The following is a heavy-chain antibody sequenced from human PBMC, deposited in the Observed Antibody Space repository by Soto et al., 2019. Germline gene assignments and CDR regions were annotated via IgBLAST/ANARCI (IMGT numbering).Heavy chain of an antibody. CDR2: ISYDGSNK. V-gene: IGHV3-30-3*01. CDR1: GFTFSSYA. CDR3: ARESYGSGSSAMAYYFDY. D-gene: IGHD3-10*01. J-gene: IGHJ4*02. Sequence: GGSLRLSCAASGFTFSSYAMHWARQAPGKGLEWVAVISYDGSNKCYADSVKGRFTISRDNSKNTLYLQMNSLRAEDTAVYYCARESYGSGSSAMAYYFDYWGQGTLVTVSS.